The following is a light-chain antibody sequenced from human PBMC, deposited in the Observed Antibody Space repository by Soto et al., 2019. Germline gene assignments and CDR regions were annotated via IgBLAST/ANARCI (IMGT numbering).Light chain of an antibody. Sequence: QAVVTQEPSLTVSPGGTVTLTCASSTGAVTTGYYPNWFQQKPGQAPRALIYSTNNKYSWTPARFSGSLLGGKAALTLSGVQPEVEADYYCLLYYGGQLGVFGGGTKVTVL. CDR3: LLYYGGQLGV. V-gene: IGLV7-43*01. CDR2: STN. CDR1: TGAVTTGYY. J-gene: IGLJ2*01.